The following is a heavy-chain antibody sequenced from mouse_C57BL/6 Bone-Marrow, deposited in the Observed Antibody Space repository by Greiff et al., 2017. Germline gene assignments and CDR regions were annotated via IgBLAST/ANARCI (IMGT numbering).Heavy chain of an antibody. CDR3: SEDSAVYYCACTVVAPFDF. Sequence: QVQLQQSGPELARPWASVKISCPASYTFFRRVHFAIRDTNYWMQWVKQRTGQGREWIGAYYPGKGDHSYNQKFKGKATMTADKASRTAYMQLSILTSEDSAVYYCACTVVAPFDFWGQGTTLTVSS. CDR2: GQGREWIG. CDR1: YTFFRRVH. D-gene: IGHD1-1*01. V-gene: IGHV1-87*01. J-gene: IGHJ2*01.